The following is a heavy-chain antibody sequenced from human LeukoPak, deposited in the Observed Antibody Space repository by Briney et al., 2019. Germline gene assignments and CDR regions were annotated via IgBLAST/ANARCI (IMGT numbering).Heavy chain of an antibody. D-gene: IGHD5-24*01. CDR2: MSNSGTT. Sequence: SETLSLTCSVSGGSINDYYRNWIRQPPGKGLEWIGCMSNSGTTYYNPSLKSRVTISVDTSENQFSLKLSSVTAADTAVYYCARVEWLHTQVTHFDYLGQGTLVTVSS. J-gene: IGHJ4*02. V-gene: IGHV4-59*01. CDR3: ARVEWLHTQVTHFDY. CDR1: GGSINDYY.